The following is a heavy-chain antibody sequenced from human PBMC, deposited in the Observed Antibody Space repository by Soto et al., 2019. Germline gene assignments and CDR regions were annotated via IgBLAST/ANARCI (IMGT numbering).Heavy chain of an antibody. Sequence: QVQLVQSGAEVKKPGASLKVSCKAPGYTFTTYNFNWVRQATGQGLEWRGWMNPNSGDTGYAQKFKGRLTMTRDTSISTAYMELSTLTSEGTAVYYCVRGLEWLRNYWGQGTLVTVSS. D-gene: IGHD5-12*01. J-gene: IGHJ4*02. CDR1: GYTFTTYN. V-gene: IGHV1-8*01. CDR2: MNPNSGDT. CDR3: VRGLEWLRNY.